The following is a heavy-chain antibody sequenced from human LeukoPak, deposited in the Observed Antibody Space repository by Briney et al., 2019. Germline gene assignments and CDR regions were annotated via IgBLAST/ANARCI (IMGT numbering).Heavy chain of an antibody. V-gene: IGHV3-23*01. CDR2: ISGSGGST. J-gene: IGHJ5*02. CDR3: AKDGDYGGWFDP. D-gene: IGHD4-17*01. CDR1: RFTFSSYA. Sequence: GGSLRLSCAASRFTFSSYAMSWVRQAPGKGLEWVSAISGSGGSTYYADSVKGRFTISRDNSKNTLYLQMNSLRAEDTAVYYCAKDGDYGGWFDPWGQGTLVTVSS.